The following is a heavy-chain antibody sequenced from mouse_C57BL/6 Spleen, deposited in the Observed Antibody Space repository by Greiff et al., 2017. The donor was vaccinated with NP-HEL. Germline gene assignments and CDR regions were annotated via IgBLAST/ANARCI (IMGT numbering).Heavy chain of an antibody. CDR2: ISSGSSTI. V-gene: IGHV5-17*01. CDR3: ARGGRGYFDY. D-gene: IGHD3-3*01. J-gene: IGHJ2*01. Sequence: EVKLMESGGGLVKPGGSLKLSCAASGFTFSDYGMHWVRQAPEKGLEWVAYISSGSSTIYYAATVKGRFTISRDNAKNTLFLQMTSLRSEDTAMDYCARGGRGYFDYWGQGTTLTVSS. CDR1: GFTFSDYG.